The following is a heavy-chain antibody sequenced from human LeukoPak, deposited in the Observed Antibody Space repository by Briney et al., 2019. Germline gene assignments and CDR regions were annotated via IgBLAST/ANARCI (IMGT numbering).Heavy chain of an antibody. D-gene: IGHD1-20*01. Sequence: ASVKVSCKTSGYTFSDYYIHWVRQAPGQGLEWMGIINPSGGGTTYAQTFLGRISMTRDMSTSTVYMELSSLRSEDTAVYYCARRHNSDDYWGQGTLVTVSS. CDR3: ARRHNSDDY. CDR2: INPSGGGT. J-gene: IGHJ4*02. CDR1: GYTFSDYY. V-gene: IGHV1-46*01.